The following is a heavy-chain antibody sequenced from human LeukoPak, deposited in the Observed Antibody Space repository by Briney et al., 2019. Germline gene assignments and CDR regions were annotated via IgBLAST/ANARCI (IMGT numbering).Heavy chain of an antibody. J-gene: IGHJ4*02. CDR1: GFTFSSYW. CDR2: INSDGSST. CDR3: ATGDGDLLGFPEDYFDY. Sequence: GGSLRLSCAASGFTFSSYWMHWVRQAPGKGLVWVSRINSDGSSTSYADSVKGRFTISRDNAKNTLYLQMNSLRAEDTAVYYCATGDGDLLGFPEDYFDYWGQGTLVTVSS. D-gene: IGHD5-24*01. V-gene: IGHV3-74*01.